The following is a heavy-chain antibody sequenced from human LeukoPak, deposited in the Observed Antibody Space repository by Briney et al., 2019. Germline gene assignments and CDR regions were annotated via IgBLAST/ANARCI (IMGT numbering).Heavy chain of an antibody. D-gene: IGHD3-3*01. V-gene: IGHV3-30-3*01. Sequence: GRSLRLSCAASGFTFSSYAMHWVRQAPGKGLEWVAVISYDGSNKYYADSVKGRFTISRDNSKNTLYLQMNSLRAEDTAVYYCARDQSRDFWSGYVDYWGQGTLVTVSS. CDR2: ISYDGSNK. CDR1: GFTFSSYA. CDR3: ARDQSRDFWSGYVDY. J-gene: IGHJ4*02.